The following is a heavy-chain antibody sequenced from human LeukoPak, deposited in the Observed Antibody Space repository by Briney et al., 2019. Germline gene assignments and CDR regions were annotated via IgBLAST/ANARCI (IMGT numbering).Heavy chain of an antibody. CDR1: GFIFSNYG. J-gene: IGHJ4*02. D-gene: IGHD5-24*01. V-gene: IGHV3-7*01. CDR2: IKQDGSEK. CDR3: ARNEGGYNEGLYFDY. Sequence: GGSLRLSCAVSGFIFSNYGMSWVRQAPGKGLEWVANIKQDGSEKFYVDSVKGRFTISRDNDKNSLYLQMNSLRAEDTAVYYCARNEGGYNEGLYFDYWGQGTLVTVSS.